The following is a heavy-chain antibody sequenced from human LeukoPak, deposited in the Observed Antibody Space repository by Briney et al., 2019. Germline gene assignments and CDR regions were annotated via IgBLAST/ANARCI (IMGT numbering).Heavy chain of an antibody. J-gene: IGHJ4*02. CDR1: GGSFSGYY. Sequence: PETLSLTCAVYGGSFSGYYWSWVRQPPEKGLEWIGEINHSGSTNYNPSLKSRVTISVDTSKNQFSLELTSVTAADTAVYYCAREYYDILTGYYGLDDWGQGTLVTVSS. V-gene: IGHV4-34*01. CDR2: INHSGST. CDR3: AREYYDILTGYYGLDD. D-gene: IGHD3-9*01.